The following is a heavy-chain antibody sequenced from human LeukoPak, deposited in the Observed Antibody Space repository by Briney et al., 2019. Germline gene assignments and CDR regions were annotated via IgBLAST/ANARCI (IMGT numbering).Heavy chain of an antibody. CDR1: GDSISSGGYF. CDR2: IYYTGST. D-gene: IGHD2-2*01. CDR3: ARDLRVSTIWYLDS. Sequence: SETLSLTCSVSGDSISSGGYFWTWIRQHPGKGLEWIGYIYYTGSTYYNPSLQSRVTISVDTSKKQFTLKLSSVTAADTAVYYCARDLRVSTIWYLDSWGQGTLVSVSS. V-gene: IGHV4-31*03. J-gene: IGHJ4*02.